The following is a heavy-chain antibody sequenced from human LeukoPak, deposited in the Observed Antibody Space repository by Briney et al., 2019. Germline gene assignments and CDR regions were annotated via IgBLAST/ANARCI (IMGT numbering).Heavy chain of an antibody. CDR3: AKDSSYGSGSYGYMDV. Sequence: GGSLRLSCTASGFTFDDHAMHWVRQVPGGGPEWVAGISWDSDTIVYADSVKGRFTISRDNAKNSLYLQMNSLRAEDMALYYCAKDSSYGSGSYGYMDVWGKGTTVTVSS. D-gene: IGHD3-10*01. V-gene: IGHV3-9*03. CDR1: GFTFDDHA. CDR2: ISWDSDTI. J-gene: IGHJ6*03.